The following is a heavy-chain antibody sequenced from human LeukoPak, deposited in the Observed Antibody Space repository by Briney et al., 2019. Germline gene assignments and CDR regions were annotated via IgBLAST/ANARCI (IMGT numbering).Heavy chain of an antibody. CDR1: GGSISSYY. CDR2: IYTSGST. Sequence: SETLSLTCTVSGGSISSYYWSWIRQPAGKGLEWIGRIYTSGSTNYNPSLKSRVTMSVDTSKNQFSLKLSSVTAADTAVYYCARSKTIAARPLNDYWGQGTLVTVSS. V-gene: IGHV4-4*07. D-gene: IGHD6-6*01. CDR3: ARSKTIAARPLNDY. J-gene: IGHJ4*02.